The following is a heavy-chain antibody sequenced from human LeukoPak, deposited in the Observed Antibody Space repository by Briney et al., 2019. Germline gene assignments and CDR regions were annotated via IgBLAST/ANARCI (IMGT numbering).Heavy chain of an antibody. D-gene: IGHD3-22*01. Sequence: NPSETLSLTCTVSGGSISSYCWSWIRQSPGKGLEWLGYIYYSGNTNYNPSLKSRVTISVDTSKNHFSLKLGPVTAADTAVHFCARAYYYDSNAPYYFDYWGQGILVTVSS. J-gene: IGHJ4*02. CDR2: IYYSGNT. CDR3: ARAYYYDSNAPYYFDY. CDR1: GGSISSYC. V-gene: IGHV4-59*08.